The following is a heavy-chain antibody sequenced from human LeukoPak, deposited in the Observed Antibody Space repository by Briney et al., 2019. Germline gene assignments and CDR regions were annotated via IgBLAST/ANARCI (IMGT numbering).Heavy chain of an antibody. J-gene: IGHJ4*02. D-gene: IGHD1-20*01. Sequence: GGSLRLSCAASGFTFSNYAMSWVRQAPGKGLEWVSAISASGSSTFYADSVRGRFTISRDNAKNSLYLQMNSLRAEDTAVYYCARELNNWDPFDYWGQGTLVTVSS. CDR1: GFTFSNYA. V-gene: IGHV3-23*01. CDR2: ISASGSST. CDR3: ARELNNWDPFDY.